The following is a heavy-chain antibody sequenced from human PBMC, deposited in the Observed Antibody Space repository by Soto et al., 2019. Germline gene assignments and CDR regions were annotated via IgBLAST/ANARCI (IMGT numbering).Heavy chain of an antibody. J-gene: IGHJ5*02. CDR1: GFTFSSYG. V-gene: IGHV3-33*01. D-gene: IGHD6-19*01. CDR2: IWYDGSNK. CDR3: ARAVAGLNWFDP. Sequence: QVQLVESGGGVVQPGRSLRLSCAASGFTFSSYGMHWVRQAPGKGLEWVAVIWYDGSNKYYADSVKGRFTISRDNSKNTLYLQMNSLRAEDTAVYYCARAVAGLNWFDPWGQGTLVTVSS.